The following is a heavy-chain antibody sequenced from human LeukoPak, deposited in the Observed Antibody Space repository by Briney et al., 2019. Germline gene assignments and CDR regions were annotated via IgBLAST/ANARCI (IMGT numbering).Heavy chain of an antibody. Sequence: GGSLRLSCAASGFAFSSYAMSWVRQAPGKGLEWVSAISGSGGSTYYADSVKGRFTISRDNSKNTLYLQMNSLRAEDTAVYYCARLYYYGSGSYYPYYFDYWGQGTLVTVSS. CDR1: GFAFSSYA. CDR3: ARLYYYGSGSYYPYYFDY. CDR2: ISGSGGST. V-gene: IGHV3-23*01. D-gene: IGHD3-10*01. J-gene: IGHJ4*02.